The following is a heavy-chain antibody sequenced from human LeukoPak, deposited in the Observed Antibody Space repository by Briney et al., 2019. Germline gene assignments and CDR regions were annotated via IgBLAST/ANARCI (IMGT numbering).Heavy chain of an antibody. CDR3: AREWGLESSGYYYAY. J-gene: IGHJ4*02. Sequence: SVKVSCKAYGGTFSRFTISWVRQAPGQGFEWMGGITPIFGTANFAQKFQGRVSITADGSTSTAFMELSSLRSEDTAVYYCAREWGLESSGYYYAYWGQGTLVTVSS. CDR2: ITPIFGTA. CDR1: GGTFSRFT. V-gene: IGHV1-69*01. D-gene: IGHD3-22*01.